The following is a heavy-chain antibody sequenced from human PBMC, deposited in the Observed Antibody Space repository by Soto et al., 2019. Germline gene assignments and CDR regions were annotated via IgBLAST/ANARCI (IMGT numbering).Heavy chain of an antibody. CDR3: AKDSGGYYDSSGYYHFDY. CDR1: GFTFDDYA. V-gene: IGHV3-9*01. D-gene: IGHD3-22*01. CDR2: ISWNSGSI. J-gene: IGHJ4*02. Sequence: SLRLSCAASGFTFDDYAMHWVRQAPWKGLEWVSGISWNSGSIGYADSVKGRFTISRDNAKNSLYLQMNSLRAEDTALYYCAKDSGGYYDSSGYYHFDYWGQGTLVTVSS.